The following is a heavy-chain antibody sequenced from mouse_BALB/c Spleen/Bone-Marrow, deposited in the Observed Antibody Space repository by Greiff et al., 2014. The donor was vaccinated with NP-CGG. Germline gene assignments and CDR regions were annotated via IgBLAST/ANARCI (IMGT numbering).Heavy chain of an antibody. J-gene: IGHJ4*01. CDR1: GFTFSSFG. CDR2: ISSGSSTI. V-gene: IGHV5-17*02. CDR3: ARSRNYYAMDY. Sequence: EVKFEESGGGLVQPGGSRKLSCAASGFTFSSFGMHWVRQAPEKGLEWVAYISSGSSTIYYADTVKGRFTISRDNPKNTLFLQMTSLRSEDTAMYYCARSRNYYAMDYWGQGTSVTVSS.